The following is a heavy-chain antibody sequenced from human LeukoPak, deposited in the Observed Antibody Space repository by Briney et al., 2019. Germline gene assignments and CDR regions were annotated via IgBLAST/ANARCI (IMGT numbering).Heavy chain of an antibody. CDR2: IWYDGSNK. Sequence: GGSLRLSCAASGFTFSSYGMHWVRQAPGRGLEWVAVIWYDGSNKYYADSVKGRFTISRDNSKNTLYLQMNSLRAEDTAVYYCARGSGELLDYGMDVWGQGTTVTVS. V-gene: IGHV3-33*01. D-gene: IGHD3-16*01. CDR3: ARGSGELLDYGMDV. J-gene: IGHJ6*02. CDR1: GFTFSSYG.